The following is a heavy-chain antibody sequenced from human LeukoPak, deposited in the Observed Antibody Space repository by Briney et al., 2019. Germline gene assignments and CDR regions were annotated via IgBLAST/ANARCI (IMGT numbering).Heavy chain of an antibody. Sequence: GGSLRLSCAASGFTFSSYAMHWVRQAPGKGLEWVAVITYDGSNKYYADSVKGRFTISRDNSKNTLYLQMNSLRAEDTAVYYCAKEELWFGELSYFDFWGQGTLVTVSS. CDR2: ITYDGSNK. J-gene: IGHJ4*02. V-gene: IGHV3-30-3*01. D-gene: IGHD3-10*01. CDR3: AKEELWFGELSYFDF. CDR1: GFTFSSYA.